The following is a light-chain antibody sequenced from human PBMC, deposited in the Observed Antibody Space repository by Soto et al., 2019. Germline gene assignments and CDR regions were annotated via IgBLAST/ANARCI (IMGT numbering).Light chain of an antibody. CDR3: QQSYSTTWT. V-gene: IGKV1-39*01. J-gene: IGKJ1*01. CDR2: AAS. Sequence: DIQMTQSPSSLSASVGDTFTITCRASQGISTYLNWYQQKPGKAPKLLIYAASSLQSGVPSRFSGSGSETDFTLTISSLQPEDFATYSCQQSYSTTWTFGQGTKVDIK. CDR1: QGISTY.